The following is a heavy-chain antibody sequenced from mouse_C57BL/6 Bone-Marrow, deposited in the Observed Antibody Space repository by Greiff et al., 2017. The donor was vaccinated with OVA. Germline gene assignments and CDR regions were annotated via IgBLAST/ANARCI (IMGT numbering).Heavy chain of an antibody. CDR3: ARRGLLPYFDY. V-gene: IGHV1-26*01. J-gene: IGHJ2*01. D-gene: IGHD1-1*01. Sequence: EVQLQQSGPELVKPGASVKISCKASGYTFTDYYMNWVKQSHGKSLEWIGDINPNNGGTSYNQKFKGKATLTVDKSSSTAYMELNSLTSEDSAVYFCARRGLLPYFDYWGQGTTLTVSS. CDR2: INPNNGGT. CDR1: GYTFTDYY.